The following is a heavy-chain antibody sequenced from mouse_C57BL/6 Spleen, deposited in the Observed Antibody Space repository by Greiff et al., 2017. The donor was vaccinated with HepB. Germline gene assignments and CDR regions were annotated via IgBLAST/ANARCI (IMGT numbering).Heavy chain of an antibody. CDR3: ARRGGNFAWFAY. J-gene: IGHJ3*01. CDR2: IYPGGGYT. Sequence: VQLVESGAELVRPGTSVKMSCKASGYTFTNYWIGWAKQRPGHGLEWIGDIYPGGGYTNYNEKFKGKATLTADKSSSTAYMQFSSLTSEDSAIYYCARRGGNFAWFAYWGQGTLVTVSA. D-gene: IGHD2-1*01. CDR1: GYTFTNYW. V-gene: IGHV1-63*01.